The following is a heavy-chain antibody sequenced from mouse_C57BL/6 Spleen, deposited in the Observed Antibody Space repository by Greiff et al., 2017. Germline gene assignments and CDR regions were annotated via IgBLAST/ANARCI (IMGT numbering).Heavy chain of an antibody. CDR3: ARSELGLGDY. V-gene: IGHV1-26*01. Sequence: EVQLQQSGPELVKPGASVKISCKASGYTFTDYYMNWVKQSHGKSLEWIGDINPNNGGTSYNQKFKGKATLTVDKSSSTAYMELRSLTSEDSAVYYCARSELGLGDYWGQGTTLTVSS. J-gene: IGHJ2*01. CDR1: GYTFTDYY. D-gene: IGHD4-1*01. CDR2: INPNNGGT.